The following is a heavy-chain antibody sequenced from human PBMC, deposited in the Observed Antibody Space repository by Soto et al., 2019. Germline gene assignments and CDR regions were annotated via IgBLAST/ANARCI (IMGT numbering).Heavy chain of an antibody. Sequence: SGPTLVKPTQTLTLTCTFSGFSLSTSGVGVGWIRQPPGKALEWLVLIYLDDDKGFSPSLKSRLTITKDTSKNQLVLTMNNMDPVDTATYYCAHRQSLYGRAEYFQHWGQGTLVTVSS. V-gene: IGHV2-5*02. J-gene: IGHJ1*01. CDR1: GFSLSTSGVG. CDR2: IYLDDDK. D-gene: IGHD4-17*01. CDR3: AHRQSLYGRAEYFQH.